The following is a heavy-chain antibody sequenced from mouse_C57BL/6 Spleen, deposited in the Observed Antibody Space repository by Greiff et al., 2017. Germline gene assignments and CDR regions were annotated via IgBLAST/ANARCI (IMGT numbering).Heavy chain of an antibody. Sequence: QVQLQQPGAELVKPGASVKLSCKASGYTFTEYTIHWVKQRSGQGLEWIGWFYPGGGSIKYNEKFKDKATLTADKSSSTVYMELSRSTSEDSAVXCCARPEEWYDYDEGYYAMDYWGQGTSVTVSS. J-gene: IGHJ4*01. V-gene: IGHV1-62-2*01. D-gene: IGHD2-4*01. CDR3: ARPEEWYDYDEGYYAMDY. CDR2: FYPGGGSI. CDR1: GYTFTEYT.